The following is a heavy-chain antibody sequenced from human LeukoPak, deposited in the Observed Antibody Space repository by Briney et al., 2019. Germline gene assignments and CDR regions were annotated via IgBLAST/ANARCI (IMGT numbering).Heavy chain of an antibody. CDR3: ARGLEWDWYFDL. J-gene: IGHJ2*01. V-gene: IGHV4-4*02. CDR1: GGSISSNNW. D-gene: IGHD3-3*01. CDR2: IYYSGST. Sequence: SETLSLTCAVFGGSISSNNWWIWVRQPPGKGLEWIGSIYYSGSTYYNPSLKSRVTISVDTSKNQFSLKLSSVTAADTAVYYCARGLEWDWYFDLWGRGTLVTVSS.